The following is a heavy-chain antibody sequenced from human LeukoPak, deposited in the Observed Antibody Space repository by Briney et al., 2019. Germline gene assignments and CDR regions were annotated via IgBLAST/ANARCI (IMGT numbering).Heavy chain of an antibody. Sequence: SETLSLTCTVSGGSISSYYWSWIRQPPGKGLEWIGEIDHGGSPIYNPSLKSRVTISIDTSKNQLSLKLNSVTAADTAVYYCARHGGRSFHIWGQGTMVTVSS. CDR2: IDHGGSP. CDR1: GGSISSYY. D-gene: IGHD3-10*01. CDR3: ARHGGRSFHI. J-gene: IGHJ3*02. V-gene: IGHV4-34*01.